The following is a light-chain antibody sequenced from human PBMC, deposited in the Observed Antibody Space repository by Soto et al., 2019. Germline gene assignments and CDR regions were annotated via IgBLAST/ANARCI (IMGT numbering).Light chain of an antibody. CDR1: QSIISW. Sequence: DIQMTQSPSTLSASVGDRVTITCRASQSIISWLALYQQKPGRAPKLLIYRASSLQSGVPSRFSGSGSGTEFTRTIRSLQPDDFAAYYCQQYNSYPFTFGPGTKVAIK. CDR2: RAS. V-gene: IGKV1-5*03. J-gene: IGKJ3*01. CDR3: QQYNSYPFT.